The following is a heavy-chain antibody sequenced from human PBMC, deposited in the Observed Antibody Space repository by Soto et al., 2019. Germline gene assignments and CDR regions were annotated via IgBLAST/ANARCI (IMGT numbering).Heavy chain of an antibody. CDR1: GGSFSGYY. V-gene: IGHV4-34*01. CDR3: ASSSLYGMDV. CDR2: INHSGST. Sequence: SETLSLTCAVYGGSFSGYYWSWIRQPPGKGLGWIGEINHSGSTNYNPSLKSRVTISVXXXXXXFXLXLXXXTAADTAVYYCASSSLYGMDVWGQGTTVTVSS. J-gene: IGHJ6*02.